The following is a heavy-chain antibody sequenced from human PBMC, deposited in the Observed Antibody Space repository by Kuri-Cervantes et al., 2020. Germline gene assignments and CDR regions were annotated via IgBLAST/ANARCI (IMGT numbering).Heavy chain of an antibody. Sequence: ASVKVSCKASGYTFTSYGISWVRQAPGQGLEWMGWISAYNGNTNYAQKLQGRVTMTTDTSTSTAYMELRSLRSEDTAVYYCARLIAVAGISYYYYYGMDVWGQGTTVTVSS. J-gene: IGHJ6*02. V-gene: IGHV1-18*01. CDR1: GYTFTSYG. CDR3: ARLIAVAGISYYYYYGMDV. CDR2: ISAYNGNT. D-gene: IGHD6-19*01.